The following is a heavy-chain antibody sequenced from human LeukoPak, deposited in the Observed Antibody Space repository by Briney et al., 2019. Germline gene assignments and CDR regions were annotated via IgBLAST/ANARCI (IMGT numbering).Heavy chain of an antibody. CDR2: ISYDGSKI. V-gene: IGHV3-30-3*01. CDR3: ARVEISGWPGEGAFDF. D-gene: IGHD6-19*01. J-gene: IGHJ3*01. CDR1: GFTFSNYA. Sequence: GRSLRLSCAASGFTFSNYAIHWVRQAPGKGLEWVALISYDGSKIYYVDSVEGRFTISRDNSKNTLYLQMNSLRPEDTAIYYCARVEISGWPGEGAFDFWGQGTMVTVSS.